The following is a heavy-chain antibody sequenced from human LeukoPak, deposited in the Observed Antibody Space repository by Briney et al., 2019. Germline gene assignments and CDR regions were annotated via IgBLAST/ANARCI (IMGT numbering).Heavy chain of an antibody. J-gene: IGHJ3*02. CDR1: GFAVSSNY. D-gene: IGHD4-17*01. CDR3: VREGTSVTAKDALDI. Sequence: PGGSLRLSCAASGFAVSSNYMNWVRQAPGKGLEWVSVIYAGGITYYEGSVKGRFTISRDNSKNTLFLQMNSLRAEDTAVYYCVREGTSVTAKDALDIWGQGTMVTVSS. V-gene: IGHV3-53*05. CDR2: IYAGGIT.